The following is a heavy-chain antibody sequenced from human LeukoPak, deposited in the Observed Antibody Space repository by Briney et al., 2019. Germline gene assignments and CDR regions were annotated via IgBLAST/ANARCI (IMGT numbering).Heavy chain of an antibody. Sequence: GGSLRLSCAASGFTLSSYGMHWVRQAPGKGLEWVAVISYDGSNKYYADSVKGRFTISRDNSKNTLYLQMNSLRAEDTAVYYCAKLELGGGYHDHFDYWGQGTLVTVSS. D-gene: IGHD5-18*01. CDR1: GFTLSSYG. V-gene: IGHV3-30*18. J-gene: IGHJ4*02. CDR3: AKLELGGGYHDHFDY. CDR2: ISYDGSNK.